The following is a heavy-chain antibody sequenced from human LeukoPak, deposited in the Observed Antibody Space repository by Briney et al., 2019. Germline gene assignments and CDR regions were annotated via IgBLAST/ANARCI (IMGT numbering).Heavy chain of an antibody. V-gene: IGHV4-4*07. CDR3: ARSIAAAGTDWFDP. D-gene: IGHD6-13*01. CDR2: IYTSGST. Sequence: SETLSLTCTVSGGSISSYYWSWIRQPAGKGLEWIGRIYTSGSTNYNPSLKSRVTMSVDTSKNQFSLKLSSVTAADTAVYYCARSIAAAGTDWFDPWGQGTLVTVSS. CDR1: GGSISSYY. J-gene: IGHJ5*02.